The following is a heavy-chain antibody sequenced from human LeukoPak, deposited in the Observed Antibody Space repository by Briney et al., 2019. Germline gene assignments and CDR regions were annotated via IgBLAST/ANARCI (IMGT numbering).Heavy chain of an antibody. CDR2: MYSGGDT. V-gene: IGHV3-53*01. D-gene: IGHD6-13*01. Sequence: PGGSLRLSCAASGVTVSDNYKSWVRQAPGKVLEWVSVMYSGGDTYYANSVKGRFTFSRDISKNTLYLQMNGLRTEDTAMYYCARDAPQVPAAGVLASWGQGTLVTVSS. CDR1: GVTVSDNY. CDR3: ARDAPQVPAAGVLAS. J-gene: IGHJ5*02.